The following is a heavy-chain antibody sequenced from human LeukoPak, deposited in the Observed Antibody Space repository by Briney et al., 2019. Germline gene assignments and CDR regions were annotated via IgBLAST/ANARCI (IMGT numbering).Heavy chain of an antibody. CDR2: IGSSGTNT. Sequence: PGGSLRLSCAASGFTFNTYSMSWVRQAPGKGLEWVSAIGSSGTNTYYADSVKGRFTISRDNSKNTLSLQMNSLRAEDTAVYYCACSGPYSNGGVMTDYWGQGTLVTVSS. CDR3: ACSGPYSNGGVMTDY. CDR1: GFTFNTYS. V-gene: IGHV3-23*01. D-gene: IGHD6-19*01. J-gene: IGHJ4*02.